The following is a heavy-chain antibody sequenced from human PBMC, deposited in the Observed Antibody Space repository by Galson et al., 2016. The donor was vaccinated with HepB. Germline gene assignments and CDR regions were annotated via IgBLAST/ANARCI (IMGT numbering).Heavy chain of an antibody. Sequence: SVKVSCKASGYIFSSYGINWVRQAPGQGLEWMGWISAYDGNTKNIEKVQGRLTMTTDTSTSTAYMELRSLRPDYTAMYYCARDGGGLVSAAPDYWGQGTLVTVSS. D-gene: IGHD2-2*01. J-gene: IGHJ4*02. CDR3: ARDGGGLVSAAPDY. CDR2: ISAYDGNT. CDR1: GYIFSSYG. V-gene: IGHV1-18*01.